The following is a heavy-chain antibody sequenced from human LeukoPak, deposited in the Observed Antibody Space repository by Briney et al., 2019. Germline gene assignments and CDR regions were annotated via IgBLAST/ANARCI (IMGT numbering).Heavy chain of an antibody. Sequence: QTGGSLRLSCAASGFTFSSYAMSWVRQAPGKGLEWVSAISGSGGSTYYADSVKGRFTISRDNSKNTLYLQMNSLRAEDTAVYYCAKGSGYDQYYYYYMDVWGKGTTVTVSS. J-gene: IGHJ6*03. CDR3: AKGSGYDQYYYYYMDV. V-gene: IGHV3-23*01. CDR1: GFTFSSYA. CDR2: ISGSGGST. D-gene: IGHD5-12*01.